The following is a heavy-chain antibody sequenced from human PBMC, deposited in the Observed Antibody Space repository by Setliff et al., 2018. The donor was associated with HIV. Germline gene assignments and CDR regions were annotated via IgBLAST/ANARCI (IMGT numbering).Heavy chain of an antibody. D-gene: IGHD1-7*01. CDR2: IIPIFGTA. Sequence: SVKVSCKASGGTFSSYAISWVRQAPGQGLEWMGGIIPIFGTANYAQKFQGRDTITADESTSTAYMELSSLRSEDTAVYYCARVTTGTYYYYMDVWGKGTTVTVSS. J-gene: IGHJ6*03. V-gene: IGHV1-69*13. CDR3: ARVTTGTYYYYMDV. CDR1: GGTFSSYA.